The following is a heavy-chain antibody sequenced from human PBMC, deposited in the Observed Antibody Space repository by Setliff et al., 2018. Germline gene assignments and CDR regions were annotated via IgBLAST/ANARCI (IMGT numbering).Heavy chain of an antibody. J-gene: IGHJ4*02. D-gene: IGHD3-10*01. V-gene: IGHV1-18*01. CDR3: ARVHTYYYGSGSYGGRYYFDY. Sequence: GASVKVSCKASGYTFTSYGIGWVRQAPGQGLEWMGWISAYNGNTNYAQKLQGRVTMTTDTSTSTAYMELRSLRSDDTAVYYCARVHTYYYGSGSYGGRYYFDYWGQGTLVTVSS. CDR1: GYTFTSYG. CDR2: ISAYNGNT.